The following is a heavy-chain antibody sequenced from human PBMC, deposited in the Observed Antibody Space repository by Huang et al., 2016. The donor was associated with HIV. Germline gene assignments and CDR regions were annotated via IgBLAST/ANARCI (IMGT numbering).Heavy chain of an antibody. J-gene: IGHJ4*02. Sequence: QVQLQQWGAGLLKPSETLSLTCAVYGGSFSGYYWSWIRQPPGKGLEWIGEINHIGSTNSNPSLKSRVTISVDTSKNQFSLKLSSVIAADTAVYYCARILMYYNSSGYGFDYWGQGTLVTVSS. CDR2: INHIGST. D-gene: IGHD3-22*01. CDR3: ARILMYYNSSGYGFDY. V-gene: IGHV4-34*01. CDR1: GGSFSGYY.